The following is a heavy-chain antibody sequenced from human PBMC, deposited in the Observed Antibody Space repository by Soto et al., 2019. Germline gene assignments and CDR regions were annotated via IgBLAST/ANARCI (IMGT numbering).Heavy chain of an antibody. V-gene: IGHV3-7*01. J-gene: IGHJ6*03. D-gene: IGHD6-13*01. CDR3: ARIPDAAAGYLFAAYYYYMDV. CDR2: IKQDGSEK. CDR1: GFTFSSYW. Sequence: GGSQRLSCAASGFTFSSYWMSWVRQAPGKGLEWVANIKQDGSEKYYVDSVKGRFTISRDNAKNSLYLQMNSLRAEDTAVYYCARIPDAAAGYLFAAYYYYMDVWGKGTTVTVSS.